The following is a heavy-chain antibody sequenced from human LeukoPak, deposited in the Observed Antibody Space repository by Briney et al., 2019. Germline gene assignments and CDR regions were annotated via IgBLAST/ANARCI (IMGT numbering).Heavy chain of an antibody. J-gene: IGHJ1*01. D-gene: IGHD2-2*02. CDR1: GGSLSSSNNY. CDR3: ARVLYNGGYIQY. CDR2: ISYIGAT. V-gene: IGHV4-39*01. Sequence: SETLSLTCTVSGGSLSSSNNYWGWTRQSPGKGLEWFGSISYIGATSYNPSLRSRVTISVDTSKNQFSLILNSVTAADTAVYYCARVLYNGGYIQYWGQGTLVTVSS.